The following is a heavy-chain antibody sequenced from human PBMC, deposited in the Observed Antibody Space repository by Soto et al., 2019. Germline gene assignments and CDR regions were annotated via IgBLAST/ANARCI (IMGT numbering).Heavy chain of an antibody. CDR3: ARLGDSSGNHAYWFDP. D-gene: IGHD3-10*01. Sequence: QVQLQESGPGLVKPSDTLSLTCAVSGYSISNTNWWGWIRQPPGKGLEWIGYIYYSGNTYYNPSLKSRVTMSADTSKNQFSLKLSSVTAVDTAVYYCARLGDSSGNHAYWFDPWGQGTLVTVSS. V-gene: IGHV4-28*01. CDR2: IYYSGNT. CDR1: GYSISNTNW. J-gene: IGHJ5*02.